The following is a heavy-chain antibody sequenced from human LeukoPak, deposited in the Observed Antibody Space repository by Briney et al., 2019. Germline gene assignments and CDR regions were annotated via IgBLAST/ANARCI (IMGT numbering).Heavy chain of an antibody. V-gene: IGHV3-23*01. J-gene: IGHJ4*02. Sequence: PGGSLRLSCAASGFTFRSYVMSWVRLAPGKGLEWVSGLNTDGAWIYYADSVKGRFTISRDNSENTLYLQMNSLRAEDTAVYYCAKLPYYDSSGYPPGYWGQGTLVTVSS. CDR3: AKLPYYDSSGYPPGY. CDR2: LNTDGAWI. D-gene: IGHD3-22*01. CDR1: GFTFRSYV.